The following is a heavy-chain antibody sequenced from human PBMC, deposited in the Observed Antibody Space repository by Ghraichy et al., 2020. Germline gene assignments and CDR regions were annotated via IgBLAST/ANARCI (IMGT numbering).Heavy chain of an antibody. J-gene: IGHJ2*01. V-gene: IGHV3-23*01. D-gene: IGHD6-6*01. CDR3: AKDLSSSSLIWYFDL. CDR1: GLTFSSYA. CDR2: ISVSGGST. Sequence: GGSLRLSCAASGLTFSSYAMSWVRQAPGKGLEWVSAISVSGGSTYYAASVKCLFTISRDNSKHTLHLQRTSLRAEATALYYCAKDLSSSSLIWYFDLWGRGTLVTVSS.